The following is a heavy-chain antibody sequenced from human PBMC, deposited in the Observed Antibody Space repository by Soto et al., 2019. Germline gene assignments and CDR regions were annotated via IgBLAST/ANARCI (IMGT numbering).Heavy chain of an antibody. Sequence: KVSCKASGGTFSSYAISWVRQAPGQGLEWMGGIIPIFGTANYAQKFQGRVTITADESTSTAYMELSSLRSEDTAVYYCARAIKIRNIVATTPWGILFDYWGQGTLVTVSS. CDR2: IIPIFGTA. V-gene: IGHV1-69*01. CDR1: GGTFSSYA. CDR3: ARAIKIRNIVATTPWGILFDY. J-gene: IGHJ4*02. D-gene: IGHD5-12*01.